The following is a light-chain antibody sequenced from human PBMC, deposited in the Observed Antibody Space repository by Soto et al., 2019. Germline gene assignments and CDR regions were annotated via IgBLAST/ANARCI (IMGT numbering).Light chain of an antibody. Sequence: EIVMTQSPATLSVSPGERATLSCRASQSVSSNLAWYQQKPGQAPRLLIYGTSNRATGIPASFSGSGSGTEFTLTINSLQSEDFAIYYCQQYNKWPPWTFGQGTKVDI. J-gene: IGKJ1*01. CDR3: QQYNKWPPWT. CDR1: QSVSSN. CDR2: GTS. V-gene: IGKV3-15*01.